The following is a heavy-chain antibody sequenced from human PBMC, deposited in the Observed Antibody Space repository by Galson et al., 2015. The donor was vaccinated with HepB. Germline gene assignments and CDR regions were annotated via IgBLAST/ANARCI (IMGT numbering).Heavy chain of an antibody. CDR2: ISYDGSNK. Sequence: SLRLSCAASGFTFSSYGMHWVRQAPGKGLEWVAVISYDGSNKYYADSVKGRFTISRDNSKNTLYLQMNSLRAEDTAVYYCANNPHRMELAVAAPDDWGQGTLVTVSS. CDR1: GFTFSSYG. V-gene: IGHV3-30*18. D-gene: IGHD6-19*01. J-gene: IGHJ4*02. CDR3: ANNPHRMELAVAAPDD.